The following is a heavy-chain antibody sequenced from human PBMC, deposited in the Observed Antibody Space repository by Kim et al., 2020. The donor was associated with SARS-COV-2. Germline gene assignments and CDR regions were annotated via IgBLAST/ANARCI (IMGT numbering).Heavy chain of an antibody. CDR2: ISRDGGDT. V-gene: IGHV3-43*02. J-gene: IGHJ4*02. D-gene: IGHD6-19*01. CDR1: GFNFDDYG. CDR3: VQGRQWLIIN. Sequence: GGSLRLSWATYGFNFDDYGINWVRIVPGKGLEWVSLISRDGGDTYYVDSVKGRFTISRDSSKKSVFLQMNSLRSDDTALYYCVQGRQWLIINWGRGTQVTVSA.